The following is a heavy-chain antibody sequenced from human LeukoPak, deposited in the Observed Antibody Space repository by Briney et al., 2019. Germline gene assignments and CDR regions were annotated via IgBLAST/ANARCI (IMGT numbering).Heavy chain of an antibody. D-gene: IGHD4-17*01. CDR2: INPNSGGT. V-gene: IGHV1-2*06. CDR1: GYTFTGYY. J-gene: IGHJ6*03. CDR3: ARGGDVYYYYYMDV. Sequence: GASVKVSCKASGYTFTGYYMHWVRQAPGQGLEWMGRINPNSGGTNYAQKFQGRVTMTRDTSISTAYMEQSRLRSDDTAVYYCARGGDVYYYYYMDVWGKGTTVTVSS.